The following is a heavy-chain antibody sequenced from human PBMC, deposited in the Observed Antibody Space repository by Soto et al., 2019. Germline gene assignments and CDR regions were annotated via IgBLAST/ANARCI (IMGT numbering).Heavy chain of an antibody. CDR1: GYTFTSYG. CDR2: VSAYNGNT. CDR3: AGGGLITFFGVVIPQLDYYGMDV. V-gene: IGHV1-18*01. D-gene: IGHD3-3*01. J-gene: IGHJ6*02. Sequence: ASVKVSCKASGYTFTSYGISWVRQAPGQGLEWMGWVSAYNGNTNYAQKLQGRVTMTTDTSTSTAYMELRSLRSDATAVYYCAGGGLITFFGVVIPQLDYYGMDVWGQGTTVTVSS.